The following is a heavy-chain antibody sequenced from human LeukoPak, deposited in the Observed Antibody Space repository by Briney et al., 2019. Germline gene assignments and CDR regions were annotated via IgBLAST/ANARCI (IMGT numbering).Heavy chain of an antibody. Sequence: GGSLRLSCAVSGFTFSSYGMHWVRQAPGKGLEWVTVISYDGSNKYYADSVKGRFTISRDNSKNTLYLQMNSLRAEDTAVYYCARDSNGDNWLYYYYMDVWGKGTTVTVSS. CDR3: ARDSNGDNWLYYYYMDV. D-gene: IGHD5-24*01. CDR1: GFTFSSYG. CDR2: ISYDGSNK. V-gene: IGHV3-30*03. J-gene: IGHJ6*03.